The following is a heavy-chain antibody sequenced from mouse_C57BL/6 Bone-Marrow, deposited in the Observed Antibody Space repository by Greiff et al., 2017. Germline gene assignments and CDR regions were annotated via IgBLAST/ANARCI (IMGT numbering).Heavy chain of an antibody. V-gene: IGHV5-6*02. D-gene: IGHD1-1*01. CDR1: GFTFSSYG. CDR3: ARIYSWYFDV. J-gene: IGHJ1*03. CDR2: ISSGGSYT. Sequence: DVKLVESGGDLVKPGGSLKLSCAASGFTFSSYGMSWVSQTPDKRLEWVATISSGGSYTYYPDSVKGRCTISRDNAKNTLYLQMSSLKAEDTAMYYCARIYSWYFDVWGTGTTVTVSA.